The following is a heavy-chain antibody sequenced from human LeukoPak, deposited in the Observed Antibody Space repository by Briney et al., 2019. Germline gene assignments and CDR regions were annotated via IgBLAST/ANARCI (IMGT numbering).Heavy chain of an antibody. J-gene: IGHJ4*02. V-gene: IGHV3-7*01. CDR2: KNPDGRKE. CDR3: VRDGGVSGYDLLDY. D-gene: IGHD5-12*01. CDR1: GVIFSKYW. Sequence: GGSLRLSCTASGVIFSKYWMTWVRQAPGKRLEWVAQKNPDGRKEYYIASEKARFSISRDNARNSLSLQMNSRRAEDTAVYYCVRDGGVSGYDLLDYWGQGTSVTVSS.